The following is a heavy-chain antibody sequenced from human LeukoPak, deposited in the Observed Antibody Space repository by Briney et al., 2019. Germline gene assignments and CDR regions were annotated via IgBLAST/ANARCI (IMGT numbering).Heavy chain of an antibody. CDR2: IYPRDGSP. CDR1: GYTFTSNY. CDR3: ARDQEGFDY. V-gene: IGHV1-46*01. Sequence: ASVKVSCKASGYTFTSNYIHWVRQAPGQVLEWMGMIYPRDGSPSSGKKFQGRVTVTRATSPSTVRMELSGLRSEDTAVYYCARDQEGFDYWGQGTLVTVSS. J-gene: IGHJ4*02.